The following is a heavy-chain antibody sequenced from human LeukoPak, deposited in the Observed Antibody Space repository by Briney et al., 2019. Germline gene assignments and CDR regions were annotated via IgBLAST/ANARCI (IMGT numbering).Heavy chain of an antibody. CDR1: GASISSYY. V-gene: IGHV4-59*01. D-gene: IGHD3-9*01. CDR2: IYYSGST. Sequence: SETLSLTCTVSGASISSYYWSWIRQPPGKGLEWIGYIYYSGSTNYNPSLKSRVTISVDTSKNQFSLKLSSVTAADTAVYYCARVLGNDILTGYYFDYWGQGTLVTVSS. J-gene: IGHJ4*02. CDR3: ARVLGNDILTGYYFDY.